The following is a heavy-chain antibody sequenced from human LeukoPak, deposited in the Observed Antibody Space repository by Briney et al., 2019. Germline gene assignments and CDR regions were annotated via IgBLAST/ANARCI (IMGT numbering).Heavy chain of an antibody. Sequence: SETLSLTCAVYGGSFSGYYWSWIRQPPGKGLEWIGEINHSGSTNYNPSLKSRVTISVDTSKNQFSLKLSSVTAADTAVYYCARVLYYYYYMDVWGKGTTVTVSS. J-gene: IGHJ6*03. CDR1: GGSFSGYY. CDR2: INHSGST. V-gene: IGHV4-34*01. CDR3: ARVLYYYYYMDV.